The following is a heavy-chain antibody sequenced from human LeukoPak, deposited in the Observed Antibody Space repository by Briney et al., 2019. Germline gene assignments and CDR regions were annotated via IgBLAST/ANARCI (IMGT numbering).Heavy chain of an antibody. Sequence: SGTLSLTCGVSGGSISTTNWWTWVRQPPGEGLEWIGSVYYSGSTSYNPPLKSRVTISVDTSKNQFSLKLNSVTAADTAVYYCARPLTGYSYFDYWGQGTLVTVSS. CDR1: GGSISTTNW. CDR3: ARPLTGYSYFDY. D-gene: IGHD3-9*01. J-gene: IGHJ4*02. V-gene: IGHV4-4*02. CDR2: VYYSGST.